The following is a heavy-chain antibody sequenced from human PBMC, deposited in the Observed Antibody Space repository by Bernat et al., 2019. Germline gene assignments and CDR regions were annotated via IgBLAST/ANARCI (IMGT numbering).Heavy chain of an antibody. CDR2: INHSGST. CDR3: ARGVGSSWYSP. V-gene: IGHV4-34*01. Sequence: QVQLQQWGAGLLKPSETLSLTCAVYGGSFSGYYWSWIRQPPGKGLEWIGEINHSGSTNYNPSLKSRVTISVDPSKNQFSLKLSSVTAADTAVYYCARGVGSSWYSPWGQGTLVTVSS. D-gene: IGHD6-13*01. J-gene: IGHJ4*02. CDR1: GGSFSGYY.